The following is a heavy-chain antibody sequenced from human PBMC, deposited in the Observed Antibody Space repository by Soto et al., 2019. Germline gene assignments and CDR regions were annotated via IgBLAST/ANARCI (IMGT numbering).Heavy chain of an antibody. Sequence: QVQLVESGGGVVQPGRSLRLSCAASGFNFSSYGMHWVLQAPGKGLEWVAVIWYDGSNKYYADSVKGRFTISRDNSKNTLYLQMNSLRAEDTAVYYCARGTVAATPAVDYWGQGTLVTVSS. CDR2: IWYDGSNK. CDR1: GFNFSSYG. V-gene: IGHV3-33*01. J-gene: IGHJ4*02. CDR3: ARGTVAATPAVDY. D-gene: IGHD2-15*01.